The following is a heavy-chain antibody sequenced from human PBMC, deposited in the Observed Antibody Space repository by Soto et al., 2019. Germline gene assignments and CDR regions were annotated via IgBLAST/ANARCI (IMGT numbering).Heavy chain of an antibody. J-gene: IGHJ4*02. CDR1: GFTFSSYA. CDR3: ARGRHYYDSSGYLDY. D-gene: IGHD3-22*01. CDR2: ISYDGSNK. Sequence: GGSLRLSCAASGFTFSSYAMHWVRQAPGKGLEWVAVISYDGSNKYYADSVKGRFTISRDNSKNTLYLQMNSLRAEDTAVYYCARGRHYYDSSGYLDYWGQGTLVTVSS. V-gene: IGHV3-30-3*01.